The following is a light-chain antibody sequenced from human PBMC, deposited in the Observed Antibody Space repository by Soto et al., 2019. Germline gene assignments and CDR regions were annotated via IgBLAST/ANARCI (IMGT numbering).Light chain of an antibody. CDR2: AAS. V-gene: IGKV1-27*01. J-gene: IGKJ1*01. CDR1: QGISNS. CDR3: QNYNSDPKT. Sequence: QSPSSLSASVGDRVTITCRASQGISNSLAWYQQKPGKVPKLLIYAASTLQSGVPSRFSGSRSGTDFTLTISSLQPEDVATYYCQNYNSDPKTFGPGTKVDIK.